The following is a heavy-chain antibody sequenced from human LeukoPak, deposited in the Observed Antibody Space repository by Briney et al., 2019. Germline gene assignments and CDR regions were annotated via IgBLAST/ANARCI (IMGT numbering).Heavy chain of an antibody. CDR2: INGDASNT. D-gene: IGHD2-2*01. Sequence: GGSLRLSCAASGLTFNSYRMHWVRQVAGKGLVWVARINGDASNTTYADSVKGRFTISRDNAKNTLYLQMNSLRVDDTAVYYCARAMPHGNWFDPWGQGSLVTVSS. V-gene: IGHV3-74*03. CDR1: GLTFNSYR. CDR3: ARAMPHGNWFDP. J-gene: IGHJ5*02.